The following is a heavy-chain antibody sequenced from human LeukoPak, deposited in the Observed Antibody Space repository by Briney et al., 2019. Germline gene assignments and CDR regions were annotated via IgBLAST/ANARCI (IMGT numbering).Heavy chain of an antibody. J-gene: IGHJ4*02. D-gene: IGHD3-16*02. V-gene: IGHV3-30*03. CDR2: ISYDGSNK. Sequence: GGSLRLSCAASGFTFSSYGMHWVRQAPCKGLEWVAVISYDGSNKYYADSVKGRFTISRDNSKNTLYLQMNSLRAEDTAVYYCASDHDYVWGSYRYRFDYWGQGTLVTVSS. CDR1: GFTFSSYG. CDR3: ASDHDYVWGSYRYRFDY.